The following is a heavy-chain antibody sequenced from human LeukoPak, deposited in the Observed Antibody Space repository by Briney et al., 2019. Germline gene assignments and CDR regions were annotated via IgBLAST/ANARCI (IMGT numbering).Heavy chain of an antibody. J-gene: IGHJ4*02. CDR2: INPNSGGT. Sequence: ASVKVSCKASGGTFSSYAISWVRQAPGQGLEWMGWINPNSGGTNYAQKFQGRVTMTRDTSISTAYMELSRLRSDDTAVYYCARITYYYDSSGYYLRYFDYWGQGTLVTVSS. CDR3: ARITYYYDSSGYYLRYFDY. D-gene: IGHD3-22*01. V-gene: IGHV1-2*02. CDR1: GGTFSSYA.